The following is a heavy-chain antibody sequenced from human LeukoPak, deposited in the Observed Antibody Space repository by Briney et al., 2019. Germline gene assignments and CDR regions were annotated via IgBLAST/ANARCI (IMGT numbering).Heavy chain of an antibody. CDR2: ISSSGSTI. V-gene: IGHV3-48*03. CDR3: ARDSYGSPQVY. D-gene: IGHD3-10*01. J-gene: IGHJ4*02. CDR1: GFTFSSYE. Sequence: GGSLRLSCAASGFTFSSYEMNWVRQAQGKGLEWVSYISSSGSTIYYADSVKGRFTISRDNAKNSLYLQMNSLRAEDTAVYYCARDSYGSPQVYWGQGTLVTVSS.